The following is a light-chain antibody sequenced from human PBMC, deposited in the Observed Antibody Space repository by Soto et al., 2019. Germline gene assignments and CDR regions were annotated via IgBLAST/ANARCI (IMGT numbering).Light chain of an antibody. J-gene: IGKJ2*01. CDR3: QQRSNWPPYT. CDR1: QSVSSY. V-gene: IGKV3-11*01. CDR2: DAS. Sequence: EIVLTQSPATLSLSPGERVTLSCRASQSVSSYLAWHQQKPGQAPRLLIYDASNRATGIPARFSGSGSGTDFTLTISSLEPEGFAVYYCQQRSNWPPYTFGQGTMLEIK.